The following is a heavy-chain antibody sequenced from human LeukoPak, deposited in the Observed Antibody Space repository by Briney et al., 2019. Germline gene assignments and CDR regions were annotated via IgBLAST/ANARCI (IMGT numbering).Heavy chain of an antibody. CDR2: IYPGDSDT. CDR1: GYSFTSYW. V-gene: IGHV5-51*01. Sequence: GESLKISCKGSGYSFTSYWIGWVRQRPGKGLEWMGIIYPGDSDTRYSPSFQGQVTISADKSISTAYLQWSSLKASDTAMYYCARRYYYDSSGYYWAFDYWGQGTLVTVSS. D-gene: IGHD3-22*01. CDR3: ARRYYYDSSGYYWAFDY. J-gene: IGHJ4*02.